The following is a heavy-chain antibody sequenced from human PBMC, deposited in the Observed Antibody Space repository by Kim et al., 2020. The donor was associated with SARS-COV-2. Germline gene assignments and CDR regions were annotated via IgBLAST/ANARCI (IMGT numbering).Heavy chain of an antibody. J-gene: IGHJ6*02. D-gene: IGHD2-21*01. V-gene: IGHV3-11*01. Sequence: SGKGRFTISRDNAKISLYVQMKSLRAEDTAVYYCARDHRAIFGGDPDVWGQGTTVTVSS. CDR3: ARDHRAIFGGDPDV.